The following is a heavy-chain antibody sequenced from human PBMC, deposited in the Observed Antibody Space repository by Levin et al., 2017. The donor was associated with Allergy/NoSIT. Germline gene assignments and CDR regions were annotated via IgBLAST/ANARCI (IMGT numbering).Heavy chain of an antibody. CDR1: GFTFSAYG. CDR3: AKDFDTSGTAPDY. D-gene: IGHD3-22*01. Sequence: GESLKISCAASGFTFSAYGMHWVRQAPGKGLEWLTSISYDGTNRYYADSVRGRITISRDNSKNTLSLQMARLRAEETAVYYCAKDFDTSGTAPDYWGQGALVTVSS. V-gene: IGHV3-30*18. CDR2: ISYDGTNR. J-gene: IGHJ4*02.